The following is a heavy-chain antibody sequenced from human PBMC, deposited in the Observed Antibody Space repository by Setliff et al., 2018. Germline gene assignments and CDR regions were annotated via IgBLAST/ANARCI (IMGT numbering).Heavy chain of an antibody. CDR1: GGSISSGSYY. Sequence: KSSETLSLTCTVSGGSISSGSYYWSWIRQPAGKGLEWIGHIYTSGSTNCNPSLKSRVTISVDTSKEQFSLKVISMTAADTAVYYCARMSGFQYMDVWGKGTTVTVSS. CDR2: IYTSGST. V-gene: IGHV4-61*09. CDR3: ARMSGFQYMDV. J-gene: IGHJ6*03. D-gene: IGHD3-3*01.